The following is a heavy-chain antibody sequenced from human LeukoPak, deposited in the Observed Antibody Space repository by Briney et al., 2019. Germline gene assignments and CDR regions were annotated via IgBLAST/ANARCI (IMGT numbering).Heavy chain of an antibody. Sequence: GGSLSLSCAASGFTFSPSAMSWVRQAPGKGLQWVSGIGGDSRTHYTDSVEGRLTISRDNSKNVLYLQMDNLRVEDTAAYYCAKDIFAWSFHHWGQGTLVTVSS. J-gene: IGHJ4*02. CDR1: GFTFSPSA. V-gene: IGHV3-23*01. D-gene: IGHD3-3*01. CDR3: AKDIFAWSFHH. CDR2: IGGDSRT.